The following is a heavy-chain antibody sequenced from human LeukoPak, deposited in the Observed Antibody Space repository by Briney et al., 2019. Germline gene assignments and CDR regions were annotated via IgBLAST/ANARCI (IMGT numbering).Heavy chain of an antibody. CDR2: MNPNSGNT. CDR3: ARGHYYDSSGSYAFDI. CDR1: GYTFTSYD. V-gene: IGHV1-8*01. J-gene: IGHJ3*02. Sequence: GASVKVSCKASGYTFTSYDINWVRQATGQGLEWMGCMNPNSGNTGYAQKFQGRVTMTRKTSISTAYMELSSLRSEDTAVYYCARGHYYDSSGSYAFDIWGQGTMVTVSS. D-gene: IGHD3-22*01.